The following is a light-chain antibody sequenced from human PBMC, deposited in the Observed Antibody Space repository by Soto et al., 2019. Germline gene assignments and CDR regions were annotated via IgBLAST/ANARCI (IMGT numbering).Light chain of an antibody. Sequence: QSALTQPASVSGSPGQSITISCTGTSSDVGGYNYVSWYQQHPGKAPKLMIYDVSNRPSGVSNRFSGSKSGNTASLTISGIQAEYEADYYCSSYTSSSTLLFGGGTKLTVL. CDR1: SSDVGGYNY. V-gene: IGLV2-14*01. J-gene: IGLJ3*02. CDR2: DVS. CDR3: SSYTSSSTLL.